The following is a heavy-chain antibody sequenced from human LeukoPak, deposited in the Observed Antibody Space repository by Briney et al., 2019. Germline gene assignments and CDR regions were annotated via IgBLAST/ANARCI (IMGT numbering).Heavy chain of an antibody. V-gene: IGHV4-59*08. CDR3: ARHGSGRYYYYYMDV. J-gene: IGHJ6*03. CDR2: IYDSGST. D-gene: IGHD1-26*01. Sequence: PSETLSLTCTVSGGSISSYYWSWIRQPPGKGLEWIGYIYDSGSTNYNPSLKSRVTISVDTSKNQFSLKPSSVTAADAAVYYCARHGSGRYYYYYMDVWGKGTTVTVSS. CDR1: GGSISSYY.